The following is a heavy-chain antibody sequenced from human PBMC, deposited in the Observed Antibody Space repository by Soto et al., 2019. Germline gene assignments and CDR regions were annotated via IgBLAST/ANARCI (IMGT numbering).Heavy chain of an antibody. V-gene: IGHV4-38-2*02. D-gene: IGHD6-19*01. Sequence: SETLSLTCAVSGYSISGGYYWGWIRQPPGKGLEWIGSIYHSGSTYYNPSLKSRVTISVDTSKNQFSLKLSSVTAADTAVYYCARDQQQWLAPFDYWGQGTLVTVSS. J-gene: IGHJ4*02. CDR2: IYHSGST. CDR3: ARDQQQWLAPFDY. CDR1: GYSISGGYY.